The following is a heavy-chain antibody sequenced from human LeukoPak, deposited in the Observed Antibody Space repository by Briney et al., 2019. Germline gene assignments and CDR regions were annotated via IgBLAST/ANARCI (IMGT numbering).Heavy chain of an antibody. J-gene: IGHJ6*02. CDR2: MYPTGNT. CDR1: GGSISISNW. V-gene: IGHV4-4*02. Sequence: SETLSLACAVSGGSISISNWWSWVRPPPGKGLEWIGRMYPTGNTNNNPSLKSRVTMSVDTSKNRFSLELTSVTAADTAVYYCARVGYYGIDVWGQGTTVTVSS. CDR3: ARVGYYGIDV.